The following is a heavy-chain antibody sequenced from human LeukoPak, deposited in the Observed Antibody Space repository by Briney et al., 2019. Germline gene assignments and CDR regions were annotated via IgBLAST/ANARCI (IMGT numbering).Heavy chain of an antibody. CDR1: GFTFSSYS. J-gene: IGHJ4*02. CDR3: VRALIGSVPDC. Sequence: PGGSLRLSCAASGFTFSSYSMNWVRQAPGKGLEWVSSISSSSSYIYYADSVKGRFTISRGNAKNSLYLQMNSLRAEDTAVYYCVRALIGSVPDCWGQGTLATVSS. D-gene: IGHD2-21*01. V-gene: IGHV3-21*01. CDR2: ISSSSSYI.